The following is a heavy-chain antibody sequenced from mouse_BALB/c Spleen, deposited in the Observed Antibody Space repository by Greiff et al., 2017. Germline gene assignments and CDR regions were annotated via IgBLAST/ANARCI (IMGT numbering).Heavy chain of an antibody. CDR1: GFSLTSYG. D-gene: IGHD2-4*01. J-gene: IGHJ4*01. CDR3: ARAPYYDYEYYYAMDY. V-gene: IGHV2-9*02. CDR2: IWAGGST. Sequence: QVQLKESGPGLVAPSQSLSITCTVSGFSLTSYGVHWVRQPPGKGLEWLGVIWAGGSTNYNSALMSRLSISKDNSKSQVFLKMNSLQTDDTAMYYCARAPYYDYEYYYAMDYWGQGTSVTVSS.